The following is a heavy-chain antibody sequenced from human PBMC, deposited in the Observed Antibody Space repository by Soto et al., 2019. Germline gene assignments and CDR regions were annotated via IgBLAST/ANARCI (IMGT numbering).Heavy chain of an antibody. D-gene: IGHD3-10*01. Sequence: ELQLVESGGDLVQPGGSLRLSCAGAEFTCSTCWMGWVRQSPGKXXEWVANIKQDGXXKXYXDXVKXRFTXXRXNAXXXXXXXXXXXXAXXTAVYYCTREKNWGQGTLVTVSS. CDR2: IKQDGXXK. CDR3: TREKN. J-gene: IGHJ4*02. CDR1: EFTCSTCW. V-gene: IGHV3-7*02.